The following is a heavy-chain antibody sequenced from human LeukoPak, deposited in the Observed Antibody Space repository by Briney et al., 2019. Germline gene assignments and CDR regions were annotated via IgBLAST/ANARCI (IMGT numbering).Heavy chain of an antibody. D-gene: IGHD3-10*01. J-gene: IGHJ5*02. CDR2: LYHSGNS. V-gene: IGHV4-39*01. CDR3: TRHQTNFYGSGAPFDP. Sequence: SETLSLTCSVSGGSITTTYYWSWVRQPPGGGLEWIASLYHSGNSNYNPSLKSRVTMSVDTSKNQFSLQLTSMTAADTAIYYCTRHQTNFYGSGAPFDPWGQGTLVTVSS. CDR1: GGSITTTYY.